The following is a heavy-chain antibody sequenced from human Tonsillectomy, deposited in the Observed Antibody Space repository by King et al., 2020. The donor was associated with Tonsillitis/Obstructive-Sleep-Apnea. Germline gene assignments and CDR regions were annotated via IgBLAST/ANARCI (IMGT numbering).Heavy chain of an antibody. CDR3: AKVGPGYWYFDL. V-gene: IGHV3-33*06. J-gene: IGHJ2*01. Sequence: VQLVESGGGVGQPGRSLRLSCAASGFTFSSYGMHWVRQAPGKGLEWVAVIWYDGSNKYYADFVKGRFTISRDNSKNTMYLQMNSLRAEDTAVYYCAKVGPGYWYFDLWGRGTLVTVSS. D-gene: IGHD1-14*01. CDR2: IWYDGSNK. CDR1: GFTFSSYG.